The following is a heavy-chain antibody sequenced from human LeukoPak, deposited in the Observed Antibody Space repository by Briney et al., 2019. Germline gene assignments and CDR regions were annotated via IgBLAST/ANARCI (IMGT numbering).Heavy chain of an antibody. CDR3: AKGAYGSGSYSPADI. CDR2: IWYDGSNK. D-gene: IGHD3-10*01. CDR1: GFTFGDYW. Sequence: GGSLRLSCAASGFTFGDYWMSWVRQAPGKGLEWVAVIWYDGSNKYYADSVKGRFTISRDNSKNTLYLQMNSLRAEDTAVYYCAKGAYGSGSYSPADIWGQGTMVTVSS. V-gene: IGHV3-33*06. J-gene: IGHJ3*02.